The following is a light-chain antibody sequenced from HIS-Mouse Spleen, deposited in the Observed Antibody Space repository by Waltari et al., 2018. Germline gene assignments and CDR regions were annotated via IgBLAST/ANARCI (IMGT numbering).Light chain of an antibody. CDR1: QSVSSY. Sequence: EIVLTQSPATLSLSPVEIATLSCRASQSVSSYLAWYQQKPGQYPRLLIYDASNRATGIPARCSGSGSGTDFTLTISSLEPEDFAVDYCQQRSNWLTFGGGTKVEIK. V-gene: IGKV3-11*01. CDR2: DAS. J-gene: IGKJ4*01. CDR3: QQRSNWLT.